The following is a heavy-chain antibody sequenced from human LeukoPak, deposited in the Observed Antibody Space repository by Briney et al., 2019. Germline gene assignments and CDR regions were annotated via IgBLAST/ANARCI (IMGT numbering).Heavy chain of an antibody. CDR1: GGTFSSYA. V-gene: IGHV1-69*04. Sequence: SVKVSCKASGGTFSSYAISWVRQAPGQGLEWMGRIIPILGIANYAQKFQGRVTITADKSTSTAYMELSSLRSEDTAVYYCARDSGGDSHFDYWGQGTLVTVSS. D-gene: IGHD4-17*01. J-gene: IGHJ4*02. CDR3: ARDSGGDSHFDY. CDR2: IIPILGIA.